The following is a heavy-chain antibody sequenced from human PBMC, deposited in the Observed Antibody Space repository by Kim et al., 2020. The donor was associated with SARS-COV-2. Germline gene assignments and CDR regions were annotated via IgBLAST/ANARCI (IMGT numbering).Heavy chain of an antibody. CDR1: GFTFSSYG. D-gene: IGHD2-2*01. J-gene: IGHJ2*01. Sequence: GGSLRLSCAASGFTFSSYGMHWVRQAPGKGLEWVAVIWYDGSNKYYADSVKGRFTISRDNSKNTLYLQMNSLRAEDTAVYYCAKGPPYCSSTSCESWYFDLWGRGTLVTVSS. V-gene: IGHV3-33*06. CDR2: IWYDGSNK. CDR3: AKGPPYCSSTSCESWYFDL.